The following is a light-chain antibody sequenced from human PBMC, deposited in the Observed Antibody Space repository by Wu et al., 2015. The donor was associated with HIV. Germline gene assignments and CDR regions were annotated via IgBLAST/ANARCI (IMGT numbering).Light chain of an antibody. CDR3: QQSDYFFLFVGGGPRWT. Sequence: AIQLAQSPSLLSASTGDTVTITCRASQDVGTYLSWYQQRPGRPPKLLIYAASTLESGVPSRFSGSGSGTQFSLTISCLQSEDVATYFCQQSDYFFLFVGGGPRWT. J-gene: IGKJ1*01. CDR2: AAS. V-gene: IGKV1-8*01. CDR1: QDVGTY.